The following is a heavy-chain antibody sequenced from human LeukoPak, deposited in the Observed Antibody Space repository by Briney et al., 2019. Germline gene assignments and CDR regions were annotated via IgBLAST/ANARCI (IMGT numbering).Heavy chain of an antibody. CDR2: ISSNGGST. J-gene: IGHJ4*02. V-gene: IGHV3-64*01. CDR3: ARGPWGSKDSSGYDY. CDR1: GFTFSSYA. Sequence: GGSLRLSCAASGFTFSSYAMHWVRQAPGKGLEYVSAISSNGGSTYYANSVKGRFTISRDNSKNTLYLQMGSLRAEDMAVYYGARGPWGSKDSSGYDYWGQGTLVTVSS. D-gene: IGHD3-22*01.